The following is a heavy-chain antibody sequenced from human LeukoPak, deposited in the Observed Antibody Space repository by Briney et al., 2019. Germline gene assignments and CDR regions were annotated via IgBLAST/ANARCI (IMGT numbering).Heavy chain of an antibody. Sequence: ASVKVSCKASGYTFTSYGISWVRQAPGQGLEWMGWISAYNGNTNYAQKLQGRVTMTTDTSTSTAYMELRSLRSDDTAVYYCAXXXXSSGISQPGYYYYYYMDVWGKGTTVTVSS. V-gene: IGHV1-18*01. J-gene: IGHJ6*03. CDR3: AXXXXSSGISQPGYYYYYYMDV. D-gene: IGHD6-19*01. CDR2: ISAYNGNT. CDR1: GYTFTSYG.